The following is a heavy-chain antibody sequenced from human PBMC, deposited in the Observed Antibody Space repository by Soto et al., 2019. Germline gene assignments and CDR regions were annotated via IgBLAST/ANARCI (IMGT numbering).Heavy chain of an antibody. D-gene: IGHD4-17*01. CDR2: INPTGGST. V-gene: IGHV1-46*03. CDR1: GYAFTSYY. J-gene: IGHJ3*02. Sequence: ASVKVSCKASGYAFTSYYMHWLRQAPGQGLEWMAIINPTGGSTNYAQKFQGRVTVTRDTSTSTVYMELSSLRSEDTAVYFCARDLLYGDIWGQGTMVTV. CDR3: ARDLLYGDI.